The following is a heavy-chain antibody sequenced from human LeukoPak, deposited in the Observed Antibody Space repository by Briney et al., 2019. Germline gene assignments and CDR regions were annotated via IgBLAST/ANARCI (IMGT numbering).Heavy chain of an antibody. V-gene: IGHV3-7*01. D-gene: IGHD2-2*01. CDR2: IKQDGSEK. Sequence: TGGSLRLSCAAAGFTFSDYWMSWVRQAPGKGLEWVANIKQDGSEKYYVDSVKGRFTISRDNAKNSLYLQMNSLRAEDTAVYYCARHIVVVPAAMGFDYWGQGTLVTVSS. CDR1: GFTFSDYW. CDR3: ARHIVVVPAAMGFDY. J-gene: IGHJ4*02.